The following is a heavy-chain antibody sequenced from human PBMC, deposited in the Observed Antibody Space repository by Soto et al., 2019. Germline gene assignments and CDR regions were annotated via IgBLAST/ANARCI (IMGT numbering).Heavy chain of an antibody. V-gene: IGHV4-59*08. D-gene: IGHD6-13*01. CDR1: GDYISSHY. J-gene: IGHJ2*01. CDR2: VYHSGKT. CDR3: ARPKGIAPAIWYFDL. Sequence: QVQLQESGPGLVKPSETLSLTCTVSGDYISSHYWSWIRQPPGKGLELIGYVYHSGKTDSNPSLKSRVTISMDTSKNQTSLILTSVTAADAAVYYCARPKGIAPAIWYFDLWGRGTLVTVSS.